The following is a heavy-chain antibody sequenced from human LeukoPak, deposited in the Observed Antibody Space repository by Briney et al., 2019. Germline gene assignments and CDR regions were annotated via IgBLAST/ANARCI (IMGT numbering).Heavy chain of an antibody. V-gene: IGHV1-3*01. D-gene: IGHD3-3*01. J-gene: IGHJ5*02. Sequence: ASVKVSCKASGYAFTSYAMHWVRQAPGQRLEWMGWINAGNGNTKYSQKFQGRVTMTRNTSISTAYMELSSLRSEDTAVYYCARGLDWGYYWFDPWGQGTLVTVSS. CDR1: GYAFTSYA. CDR2: INAGNGNT. CDR3: ARGLDWGYYWFDP.